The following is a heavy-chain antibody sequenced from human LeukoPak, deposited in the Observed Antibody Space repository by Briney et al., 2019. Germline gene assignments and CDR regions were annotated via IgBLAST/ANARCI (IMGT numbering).Heavy chain of an antibody. D-gene: IGHD5-24*01. J-gene: IGHJ4*02. CDR1: GFTFSRLA. Sequence: GGSLRLSCAASGFTFSRLAMTWVRQAPGKGLEWVSTISASGPYYADAVRGRFTISRDNSKNTLYLQMNSLRAEDTAVYYCARDCDGYNYCVWGQGTLVTVSS. CDR2: ISASGP. V-gene: IGHV3-23*01. CDR3: ARDCDGYNYCV.